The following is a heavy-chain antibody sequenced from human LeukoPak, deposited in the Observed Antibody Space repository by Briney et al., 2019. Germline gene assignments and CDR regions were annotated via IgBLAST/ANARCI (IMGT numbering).Heavy chain of an antibody. J-gene: IGHJ4*02. Sequence: TSETLSLTCAVYGGSFSGCYWSWIRQPPGKGLEWIGEINHSGSTNYNPSLKSRVTISVDTSKNQFSLKLSSVTAADTAVYYCARSALRGSGRDGYNVWGQGTLVTVSS. CDR1: GGSFSGCY. V-gene: IGHV4-34*01. CDR2: INHSGST. D-gene: IGHD5-24*01. CDR3: ARSALRGSGRDGYNV.